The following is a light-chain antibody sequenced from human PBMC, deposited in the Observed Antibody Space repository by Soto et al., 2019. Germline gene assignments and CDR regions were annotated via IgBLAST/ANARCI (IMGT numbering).Light chain of an antibody. J-gene: IGKJ2*01. Sequence: EIVMTQSPATLSMSPGERATLSCRASQSISINLAWYQQKPGQAPRLLIYGASARATDVPARFSTDGPRTEFTLTISSLQPEDFAIYYCQHLNNWPSYTFGQGTKVDIK. CDR3: QHLNNWPSYT. CDR1: QSISIN. CDR2: GAS. V-gene: IGKV3-15*01.